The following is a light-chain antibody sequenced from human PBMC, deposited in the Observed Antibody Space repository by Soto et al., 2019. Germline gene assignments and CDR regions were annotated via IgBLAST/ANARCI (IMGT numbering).Light chain of an antibody. V-gene: IGKV1-33*01. CDR1: QDISNF. Sequence: DIQMTQSPSSLSASVGDRVTITCQASQDISNFLNWYQQKPGKAPKLLIYDASNLEPGVPSRFSGSGSGTDFIFAISSLQAEDIATYYCKQYDLLPTFGQGTKLEIK. CDR3: KQYDLLPT. J-gene: IGKJ2*01. CDR2: DAS.